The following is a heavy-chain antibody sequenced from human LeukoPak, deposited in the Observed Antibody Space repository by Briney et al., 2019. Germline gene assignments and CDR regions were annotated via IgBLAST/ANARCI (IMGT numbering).Heavy chain of an antibody. Sequence: GGSLRLSCAASGFTFSYYWMSWVRQAPGKGLEWVANIKQDGTDKYYVDSVRGRFTISRDNAKNSLYLQMNSLRAEDAAVYYCARLGGVDYWGQGTLVTVSS. CDR1: GFTFSYYW. D-gene: IGHD2-8*01. CDR2: IKQDGTDK. V-gene: IGHV3-7*01. CDR3: ARLGGVDY. J-gene: IGHJ4*02.